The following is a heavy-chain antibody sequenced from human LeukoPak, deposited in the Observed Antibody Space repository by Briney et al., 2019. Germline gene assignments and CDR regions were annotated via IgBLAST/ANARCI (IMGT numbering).Heavy chain of an antibody. CDR2: IYSGGST. CDR1: GFTFSRNY. D-gene: IGHD6-13*01. J-gene: IGHJ6*02. V-gene: IGHV3-66*01. Sequence: GGSLRLSCAASGFTFSRNYMSWVRQAPGKGLEWVSVIYSGGSTYYADSVKGRFTISRDNSKNTLYLQMNILRADASAVYYCAGYSSSWSDYYYGMDVWGQGTTVTVSS. CDR3: AGYSSSWSDYYYGMDV.